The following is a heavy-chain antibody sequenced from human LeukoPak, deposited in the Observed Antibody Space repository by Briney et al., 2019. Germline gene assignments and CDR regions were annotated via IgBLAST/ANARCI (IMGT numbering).Heavy chain of an antibody. V-gene: IGHV3-23*01. CDR1: GFTFSSYG. D-gene: IGHD2-15*01. Sequence: PGGSLRLSCAASGFTFSSYGMSWVRQAPGKGLEWVSSISGSVGTIYYADSVKGRFTISRDNSKNSLYLQMDSLRAEDTAVYYCASEIVPRWSSPNFDYWGQGTLVTVSS. J-gene: IGHJ4*02. CDR3: ASEIVPRWSSPNFDY. CDR2: ISGSVGTI.